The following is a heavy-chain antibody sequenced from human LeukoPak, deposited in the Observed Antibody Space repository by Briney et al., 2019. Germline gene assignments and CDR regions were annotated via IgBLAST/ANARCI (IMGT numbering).Heavy chain of an antibody. D-gene: IGHD6-6*01. V-gene: IGHV1-69*06. Sequence: SVQVTCKASGGTFSSYAISWVRQAPGQGFEWMGGTIPIFGTANYAQKFQGRVTITADKSTSTAYMELSSQRSEDTAVYYCARDLIAARRIWGWCDPWGQGTLVTVSS. CDR2: TIPIFGTA. CDR3: ARDLIAARRIWGWCDP. J-gene: IGHJ5*02. CDR1: GGTFSSYA.